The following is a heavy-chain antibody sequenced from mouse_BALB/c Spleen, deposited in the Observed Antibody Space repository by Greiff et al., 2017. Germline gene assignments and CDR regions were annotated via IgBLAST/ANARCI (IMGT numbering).Heavy chain of an antibody. D-gene: IGHD2-1*01. Sequence: EVKLVESGGGLVQPGGSRKLSCAASGFTFSSFGMHWVRQAPEKGLEWVAYISSGSSTIYYADTVKGRFTISRDNTKNTLFLQMTSLRSEDTAMYYCARTGKYAMDYWGQGTSVTVSS. V-gene: IGHV5-17*02. CDR3: ARTGKYAMDY. J-gene: IGHJ4*01. CDR1: GFTFSSFG. CDR2: ISSGSSTI.